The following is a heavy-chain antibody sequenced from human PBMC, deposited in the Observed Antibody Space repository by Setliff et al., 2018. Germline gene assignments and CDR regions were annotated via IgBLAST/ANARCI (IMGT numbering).Heavy chain of an antibody. CDR1: GGSFSGYY. CDR3: ARKKTVYWYYGMDV. V-gene: IGHV4-34*01. D-gene: IGHD2-15*01. Sequence: SETLSLTCAVYGGSFSGYYWSWIRQPPGKGLEWIGEINHSGSTNYNPSLKSRVTISVDTSKNQFSLKLSSVTAADTAVCYCARKKTVYWYYGMDVWGQGTTVTVSS. J-gene: IGHJ6*02. CDR2: INHSGST.